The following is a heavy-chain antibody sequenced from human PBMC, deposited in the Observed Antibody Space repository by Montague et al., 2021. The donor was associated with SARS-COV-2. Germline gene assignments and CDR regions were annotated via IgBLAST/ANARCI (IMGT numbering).Heavy chain of an antibody. CDR1: GGSIISPMYY. CDR2: ISHSGTK. J-gene: IGHJ4*02. CDR3: ARRSSGGARFDF. D-gene: IGHD2-15*01. Sequence: SETLSLTCTVSGGSIISPMYYSGWIRQSPGKQLEWIGSISHSGTKYYNPSLKSRVSLSIDTSKNQFHLALASATAADTAIYYCARRSSGGARFDFWGQGTLVAVSS. V-gene: IGHV4-39*01.